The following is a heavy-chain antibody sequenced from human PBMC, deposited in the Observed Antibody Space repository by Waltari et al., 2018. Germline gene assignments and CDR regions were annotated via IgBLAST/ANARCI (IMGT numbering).Heavy chain of an antibody. D-gene: IGHD6-13*01. CDR3: TTGRGSSWPGAFDI. CDR1: GFTCGAHA. J-gene: IGHJ3*02. CDR2: IRSKAYGGTT. V-gene: IGHV3-49*03. Sequence: EVQLVESGGGLVQPGRSLRRPCTVSGFTCGAHAMRWFGQASGKGLEWVGFIRSKAYGGTTEYAASVKGRFTISRDDSKSIAYLQMNSLKTEDTAVYYCTTGRGSSWPGAFDIWGQGTMVTVSS.